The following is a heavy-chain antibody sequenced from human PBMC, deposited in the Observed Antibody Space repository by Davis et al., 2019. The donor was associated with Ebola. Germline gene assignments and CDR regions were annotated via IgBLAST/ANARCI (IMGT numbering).Heavy chain of an antibody. CDR1: GGSFSGYY. D-gene: IGHD2-2*02. Sequence: MPSETLSLTCAVYGGSFSGYYWSWIRQPPGKGLEWIGEINHSGSTNYNPSLKSRVTISVDTSKNQFSLKLSSVTAADTAVYYCARGAIQQGQYYFDYWGQGSLVTVSS. CDR3: ARGAIQQGQYYFDY. V-gene: IGHV4-34*01. CDR2: INHSGST. J-gene: IGHJ4*02.